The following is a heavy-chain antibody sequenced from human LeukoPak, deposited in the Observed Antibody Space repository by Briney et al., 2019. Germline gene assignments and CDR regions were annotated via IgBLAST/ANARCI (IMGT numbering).Heavy chain of an antibody. CDR1: GFTFSSYA. V-gene: IGHV3-23*01. CDR2: ISGSGGST. CDR3: AKGGPSIAAAGKDYFDY. J-gene: IGHJ4*02. Sequence: GGSLRLSCAASGFTFSSYAMSWVRQAPGKGLEWVSAISGSGGSTYYADCVKGRFTISRDNSKNTLYLQMNSLRAEDTAVYYCAKGGPSIAAAGKDYFDYWGQGTLVTVSS. D-gene: IGHD6-13*01.